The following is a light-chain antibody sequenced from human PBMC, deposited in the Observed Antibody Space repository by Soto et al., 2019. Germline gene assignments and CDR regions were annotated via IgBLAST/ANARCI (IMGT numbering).Light chain of an antibody. J-gene: IGKJ4*01. CDR2: GAS. Sequence: IVLTQSPGTLSLSPGERATLSCRASQSVSSTYLAWYQQKPGQAPRLLIYGASSRATGIPDRFSGSGSGTDFTLTISRLQPDDYATYYCQQYNSYSPLTFGGGTKVDIK. V-gene: IGKV3-20*01. CDR1: QSVSSTY. CDR3: QQYNSYSPLT.